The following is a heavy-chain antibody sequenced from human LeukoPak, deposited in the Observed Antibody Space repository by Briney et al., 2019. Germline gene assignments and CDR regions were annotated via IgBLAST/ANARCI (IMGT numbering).Heavy chain of an antibody. V-gene: IGHV3-30*04. CDR3: ARDHLRFLEWFTLFDY. CDR1: GFTFSSYE. CDR2: ISNDGSKT. D-gene: IGHD3-3*01. Sequence: PWGSLRLSCAASGFTFSSYEMNWVRQAPGKGLEWVAGISNDGSKTYYADSVKGRFTISRDNSKKMVYLQMNTLRAADTAVFYCARDHLRFLEWFTLFDYWGQGTLVTVSS. J-gene: IGHJ4*02.